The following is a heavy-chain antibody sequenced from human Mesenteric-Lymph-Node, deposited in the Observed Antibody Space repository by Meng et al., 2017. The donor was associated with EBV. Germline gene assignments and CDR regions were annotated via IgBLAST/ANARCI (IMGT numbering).Heavy chain of an antibody. CDR1: GVSISRSAYY. CDR2: IYYSGST. CDR3: ARFQRFGDFD. D-gene: IGHD3-10*01. J-gene: IGHJ4*02. V-gene: IGHV4-39*01. Sequence: QLQWQESGPGLLKPSETLSLTCIVSGVSISRSAYYWGWIRQPPGKGLEWIGSIYYSGSTYYNPSLKSQLIISVDTTKNQVSLKLSSVTAADTAVYYCARFQRFGDFDWGQGTLVTVSS.